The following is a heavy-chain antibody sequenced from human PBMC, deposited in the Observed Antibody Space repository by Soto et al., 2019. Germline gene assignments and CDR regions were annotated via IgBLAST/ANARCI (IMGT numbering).Heavy chain of an antibody. D-gene: IGHD3-9*01. CDR3: ARTIPINGYYYDYGMDV. CDR2: IIPIFGTA. J-gene: IGHJ6*02. V-gene: IGHV1-69*01. Sequence: QVQLVQSGAEVKKPGSSVKVSCKASGGTFSSYAISWVRQAPGQGLEWMGGIIPIFGTANYAQKFQGRVTITADESTSTAYMELSSLRSEDTAVYYCARTIPINGYYYDYGMDVWGQGTTVTVSS. CDR1: GGTFSSYA.